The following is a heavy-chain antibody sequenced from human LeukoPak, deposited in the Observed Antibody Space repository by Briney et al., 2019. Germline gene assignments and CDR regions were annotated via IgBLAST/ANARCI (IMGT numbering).Heavy chain of an antibody. CDR3: ARHMERWQQFTRSLDY. CDR2: IKQDGSEK. Sequence: GGSLRLSCAASGFTFSSYEMNWVRHLPGKGLEWVAKIKQDGSEKYYVDSVKGRFTISRDNTRDSLYLQMNSLRAEDTAVYYCARHMERWQQFTRSLDYWGQGTLVTVSS. V-gene: IGHV3-7*01. J-gene: IGHJ4*02. D-gene: IGHD5-24*01. CDR1: GFTFSSYE.